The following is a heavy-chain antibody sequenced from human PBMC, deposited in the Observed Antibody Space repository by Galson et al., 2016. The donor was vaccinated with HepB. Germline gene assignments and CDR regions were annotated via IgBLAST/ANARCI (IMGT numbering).Heavy chain of an antibody. Sequence: ETLSLTCTVSGGSIGSSSYHWGWIRQSPGKGLEWIGTFHSRGSPFHNPSLTSRVTISVGTSKSQFSLTLRAVTAADTAVYYGVGADKFAYTRASGRWGQGTLVTVSS. CDR1: GGSIGSSSYH. J-gene: IGHJ4*02. D-gene: IGHD3-10*01. V-gene: IGHV4-39*01. CDR2: FHSRGSP. CDR3: VGADKFAYTRASGR.